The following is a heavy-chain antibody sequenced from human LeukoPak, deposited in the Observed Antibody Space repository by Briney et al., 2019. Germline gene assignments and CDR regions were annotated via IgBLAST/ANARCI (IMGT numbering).Heavy chain of an antibody. D-gene: IGHD1-26*01. Sequence: GGTLRLSCAASGFTFSSYGMSWVRQAPGKGLEWVSAISGSGGSTYYADSVKGRFTISRDNSKNTLYLQMNSLRAEDTAVYYCAKGAEANSGSYLRTDSLDYWGQGTLVTVSS. CDR1: GFTFSSYG. J-gene: IGHJ4*02. CDR2: ISGSGGST. V-gene: IGHV3-23*01. CDR3: AKGAEANSGSYLRTDSLDY.